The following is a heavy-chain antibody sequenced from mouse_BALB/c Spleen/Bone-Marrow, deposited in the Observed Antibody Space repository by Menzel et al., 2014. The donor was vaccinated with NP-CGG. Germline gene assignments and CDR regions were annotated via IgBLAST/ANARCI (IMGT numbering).Heavy chain of an antibody. D-gene: IGHD2-14*01. Sequence: VKLMESGPELVKPGASVRISCKASGYTFTSYYIRWVKQRPGQGLEWIGWIYPGNVNTKYNEKFKDKATLTADKSSSTAYMQLSSLTSEDSAVYFCARGGYDGAWFTYWGQGTLVTVSA. CDR3: ARGGYDGAWFTY. J-gene: IGHJ3*01. CDR1: GYTFTSYY. CDR2: IYPGNVNT. V-gene: IGHV1S56*01.